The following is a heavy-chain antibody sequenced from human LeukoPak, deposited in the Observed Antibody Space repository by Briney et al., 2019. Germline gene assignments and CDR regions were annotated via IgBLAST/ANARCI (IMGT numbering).Heavy chain of an antibody. V-gene: IGHV4-59*01. CDR1: GGSISSYY. D-gene: IGHD3-10*01. CDR2: IYYSGST. Sequence: SETLSLTCTVSGGSISSYYWSWIPQPPGKGLEWIGYIYYSGSTNYNPSLKSRVTISVDTSKNQFSLKLSSASAADTAVYYCARAPRPAGALDYWGQGTLVTVSS. J-gene: IGHJ4*02. CDR3: ARAPRPAGALDY.